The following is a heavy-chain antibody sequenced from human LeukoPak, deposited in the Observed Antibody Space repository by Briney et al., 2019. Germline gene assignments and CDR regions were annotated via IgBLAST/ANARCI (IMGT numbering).Heavy chain of an antibody. CDR3: ARGENYGDYVDYFDY. D-gene: IGHD4-17*01. CDR2: ISYDGSNK. J-gene: IGHJ4*02. CDR1: GFTFSSYA. Sequence: GGSLRLSCAASGFTFSSYAMHWVRQAPGEGLEWVAVISYDGSNKYYADSVKGRFTISRDNSKNTLYLQMNSLRAEDTAVYYCARGENYGDYVDYFDYWGQGTLVTVSS. V-gene: IGHV3-30-3*01.